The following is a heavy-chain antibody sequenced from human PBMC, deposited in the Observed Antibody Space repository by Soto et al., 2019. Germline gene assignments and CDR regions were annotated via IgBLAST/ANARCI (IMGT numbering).Heavy chain of an antibody. J-gene: IGHJ4*01. V-gene: IGHV1-69*14. CDR2: IIPVYGTV. D-gene: IGHD2-8*02. CDR3: ARDGGVTGMTTILDY. Sequence: QVQLVQSGTEVTKPGSSVQVSCKLSGGTFGHNGISWVRQVPGQGLEWLGGIIPVYGTVNYALKFLGKVSVTADKSTGTPYKELSGRRPEHTARYFWARDGGVTGMTTILDYWGHGALIHFSS. CDR1: GGTFGHNG.